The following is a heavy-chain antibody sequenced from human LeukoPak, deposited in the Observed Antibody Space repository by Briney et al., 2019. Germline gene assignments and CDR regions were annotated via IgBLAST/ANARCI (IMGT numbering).Heavy chain of an antibody. CDR3: ATGYYGSGRPSDMGY. J-gene: IGHJ4*02. D-gene: IGHD3-10*01. Sequence: ASVKVSCKVSGYTLTELSMHWVRQAPGKRLEWMGGSDPEDGETIYAQKFQGRVTMTEDTSTDTAYMELSSLRSEDTAVYYCATGYYGSGRPSDMGYWGQGTLVTVSS. V-gene: IGHV1-24*01. CDR1: GYTLTELS. CDR2: SDPEDGET.